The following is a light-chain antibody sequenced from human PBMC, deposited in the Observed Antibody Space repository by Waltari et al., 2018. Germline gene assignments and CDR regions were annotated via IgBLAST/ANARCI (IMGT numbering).Light chain of an antibody. V-gene: IGKV3-20*01. Sequence: SCRASQRVNRSLAWYQQKPGQAPKLLIYGASTRATGIPDRFTGSGSGTDFSLTISSLEPEDFAIYFCQHYVRLPATFGQGTKVEIK. J-gene: IGKJ1*01. CDR3: QHYVRLPAT. CDR2: GAS. CDR1: QRVNRS.